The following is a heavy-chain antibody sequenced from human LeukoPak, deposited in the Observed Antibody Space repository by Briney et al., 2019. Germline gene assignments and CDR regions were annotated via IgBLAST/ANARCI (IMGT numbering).Heavy chain of an antibody. D-gene: IGHD3-10*01. J-gene: IGHJ4*02. CDR2: INHSGST. CDR1: GGSFSGYY. V-gene: IGHV4-34*01. CDR3: ARGTMVRGVIIVRPFDY. Sequence: SETLSLTCAVYGGSFSGYYWSWIRQPPGKGLEWIGVINHSGSTNYNPSLKSRVTISVDTSKNQFSLKLGSVTAADTAVYYCARGTMVRGVIIVRPFDYWGQGTLVIVSS.